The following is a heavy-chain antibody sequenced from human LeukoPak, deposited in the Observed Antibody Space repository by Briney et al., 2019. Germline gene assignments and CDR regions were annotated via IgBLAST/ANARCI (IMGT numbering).Heavy chain of an antibody. J-gene: IGHJ4*02. CDR1: GFNFGSYV. Sequence: GGSLRLSCVGTGFNFGSYVMSWVRQAPGKGLEGVSVISGSGHSTYYAESVKGRFTISRDNSKNTLYLQMNSLRAEDTAVYYCARDYYDSSGFDYWGQGTLVTVSS. CDR3: ARDYYDSSGFDY. CDR2: ISGSGHST. D-gene: IGHD3-22*01. V-gene: IGHV3-23*01.